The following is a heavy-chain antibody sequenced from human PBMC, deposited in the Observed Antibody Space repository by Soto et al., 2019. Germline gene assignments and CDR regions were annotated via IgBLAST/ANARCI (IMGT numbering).Heavy chain of an antibody. V-gene: IGHV4-34*01. Sequence: SETLSLTCAVYGGSFSGYYWSWIRQPPGKGLEWIGEINHSGSTNYNPSLKSRVTISVDTSKNQFSLKLSSVTAADTVVYYCARGPRFDPWGQGTLVTVSS. CDR3: ARGPRFDP. J-gene: IGHJ5*02. CDR1: GGSFSGYY. CDR2: INHSGST.